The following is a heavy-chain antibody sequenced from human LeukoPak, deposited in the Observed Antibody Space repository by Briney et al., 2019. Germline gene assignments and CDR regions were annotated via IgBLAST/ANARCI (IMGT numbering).Heavy chain of an antibody. V-gene: IGHV4-39*07. CDR2: IYYSGST. CDR1: GGSISSSSYY. Sequence: SETLSLTCTVSGGSISSSSYYWGWIRQPPGKGLEWIGSIYYSGSTYYNPSLKSRVTISVDTSKNQFSLKLSSVTTADTAVYYCARGSGWSGGLFDYWGQGTLVTVSS. J-gene: IGHJ4*02. CDR3: ARGSGWSGGLFDY. D-gene: IGHD3-10*01.